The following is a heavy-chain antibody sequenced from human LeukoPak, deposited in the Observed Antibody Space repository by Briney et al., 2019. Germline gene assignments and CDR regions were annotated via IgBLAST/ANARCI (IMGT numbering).Heavy chain of an antibody. D-gene: IGHD6-6*01. CDR1: GYTFTAYY. V-gene: IGHV1-2*02. CDR2: INPRNGGT. Sequence: ASVKVSCKPSGYTFTAYYLHWRRQAPGQGLEWMGWINPRNGGTKYAQNFQGRFTMTRDTSISTAYMELNRLTSDNTAVYYCARDPSTSYYVDYWGLGTLVTVSS. J-gene: IGHJ4*02. CDR3: ARDPSTSYYVDY.